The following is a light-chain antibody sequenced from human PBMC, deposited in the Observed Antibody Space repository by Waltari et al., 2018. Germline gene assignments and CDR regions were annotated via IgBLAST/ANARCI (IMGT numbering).Light chain of an antibody. CDR2: EVS. V-gene: IGLV2-8*01. J-gene: IGLJ2*01. Sequence: HSALTQPPSASGSPGQSVTISCTGTSSDVGGYNYVSWYQQHPGKAPKLMIYEVSTRPSGVPDRFSGSKSGNTASLTVSGLQADDEADYYCSSYAGSNNFVVFGGGTKLTVL. CDR3: SSYAGSNNFVV. CDR1: SSDVGGYNY.